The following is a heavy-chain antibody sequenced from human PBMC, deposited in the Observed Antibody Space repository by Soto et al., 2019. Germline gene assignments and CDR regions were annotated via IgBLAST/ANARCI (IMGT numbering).Heavy chain of an antibody. Sequence: QVQLVQSGAEVKKPGSSVKVSCKTSGVSFNNNGIGWVRQAPGHGLEWMGGVSPPFRTSNYARKFQGRISITADASTGTVNMELSSLTSEDTAQSYCARVLYEGSWSYSPYGMDVWGQGTTVTVSS. CDR1: GVSFNNNG. J-gene: IGHJ6*02. CDR3: ARVLYEGSWSYSPYGMDV. CDR2: VSPPFRTS. V-gene: IGHV1-69*01. D-gene: IGHD3-10*01.